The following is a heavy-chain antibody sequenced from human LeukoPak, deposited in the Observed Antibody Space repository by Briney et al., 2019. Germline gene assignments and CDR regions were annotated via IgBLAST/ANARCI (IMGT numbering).Heavy chain of an antibody. CDR1: GASISAYY. Sequence: SETLSLTCTVSGASISAYYWNWIRQPAGKGLEWIGHFYARGNSNYNPSLKSRVTVSVDTSKSHFSLKLRSVTAADSAVYYCANELPGAGLFDSWGLGTLVTVSS. CDR2: FYARGNS. V-gene: IGHV4-4*07. D-gene: IGHD1-1*01. CDR3: ANELPGAGLFDS. J-gene: IGHJ4*01.